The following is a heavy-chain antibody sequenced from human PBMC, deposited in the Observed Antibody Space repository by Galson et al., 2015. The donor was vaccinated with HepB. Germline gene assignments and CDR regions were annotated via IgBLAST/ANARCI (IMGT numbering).Heavy chain of an antibody. Sequence: SLRLSCAASGFTFSSYWMSWVRQAPGKGLEWVANIKQDGSEKYYVDSVKGRFTISRDNAKNSLYLQMNSLRAEDTAVYYCARDGYSYGYYFDYWGQGTLVTVSS. CDR3: ARDGYSYGYYFDY. CDR2: IKQDGSEK. V-gene: IGHV3-7*03. D-gene: IGHD5-18*01. J-gene: IGHJ4*02. CDR1: GFTFSSYW.